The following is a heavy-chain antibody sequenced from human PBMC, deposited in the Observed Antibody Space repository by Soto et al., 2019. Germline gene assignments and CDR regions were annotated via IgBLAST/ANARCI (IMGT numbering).Heavy chain of an antibody. CDR2: ISYDGSDK. Sequence: GGSLRLSCAASGFTFSNYGMHWVRQAPGKGLEWVTLISYDGSDKYYAGSVKGRFTISRDNSKNTLYPQMNSLRTEDTAVYFCARDVGGGNSLDYWGQGTQVTVSS. V-gene: IGHV3-30*03. D-gene: IGHD2-21*02. CDR3: ARDVGGGNSLDY. CDR1: GFTFSNYG. J-gene: IGHJ4*02.